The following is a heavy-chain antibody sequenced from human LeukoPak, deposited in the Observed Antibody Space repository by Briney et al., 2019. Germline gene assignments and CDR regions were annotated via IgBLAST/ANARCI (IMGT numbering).Heavy chain of an antibody. CDR2: VSGSGDST. J-gene: IGHJ4*02. CDR3: AREVAVGIGAYNY. Sequence: GGSLRLSCAASGFTFSSYAMSWVRQAPGRGLEGVQGVSGSGDSTYYADSVKGRSTISRDNSKNTLYLQMNSLRAEDTAVYYCAREVAVGIGAYNYWGQGTLVTVSS. CDR1: GFTFSSYA. D-gene: IGHD6-13*01. V-gene: IGHV3-23*01.